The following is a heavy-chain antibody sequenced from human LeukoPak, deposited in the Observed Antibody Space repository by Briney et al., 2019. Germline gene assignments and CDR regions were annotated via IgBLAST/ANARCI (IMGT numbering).Heavy chain of an antibody. CDR2: IYPGESGT. V-gene: IGHV5-51*01. Sequence: GESLKISCKGSGYSFTTYWIGWVRQMPGKGLELLGVIYPGESGTRYSPSFQGQVTISADRSISTAYLQWSSLKASDTAMYYCARHQYSGTFYNAFDIWGQGTMVTVSS. CDR1: GYSFTTYW. J-gene: IGHJ3*02. CDR3: ARHQYSGTFYNAFDI. D-gene: IGHD1-26*01.